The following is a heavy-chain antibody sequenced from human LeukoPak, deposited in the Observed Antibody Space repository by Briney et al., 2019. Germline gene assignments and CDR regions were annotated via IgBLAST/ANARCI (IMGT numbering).Heavy chain of an antibody. CDR3: AKDSDSSGYAGLDAFDI. CDR2: ISGSGGST. CDR1: GFTFSSYA. Sequence: GGSLRLSCAASGFTFSSYAMSWVRQAPGKGLEWVSAISGSGGSTYYADSVKGRFTISRDNSKNTLYLQMNNLRAEDTAVYYCAKDSDSSGYAGLDAFDIWGQGTMVTVSS. V-gene: IGHV3-23*01. J-gene: IGHJ3*02. D-gene: IGHD3-22*01.